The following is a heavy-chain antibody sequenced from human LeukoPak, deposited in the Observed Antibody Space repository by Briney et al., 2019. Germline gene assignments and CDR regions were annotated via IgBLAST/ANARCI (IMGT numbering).Heavy chain of an antibody. CDR2: IYHSGSA. J-gene: IGHJ5*02. Sequence: SETLSLTCTVSGGSISSYYWSWIRQPPGKELEWIAYIYHSGSADYNPSLKSRVTISVDTSKNEVSLKLRSVTAADTAVYFCARRWTTSDYYTVLDPWGQGTPVTVSS. CDR3: ARRWTTSDYYTVLDP. V-gene: IGHV4-59*01. D-gene: IGHD3-3*01. CDR1: GGSISSYY.